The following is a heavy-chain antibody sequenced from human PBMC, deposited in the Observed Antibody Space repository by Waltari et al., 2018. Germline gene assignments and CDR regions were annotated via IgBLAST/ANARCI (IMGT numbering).Heavy chain of an antibody. J-gene: IGHJ4*02. CDR2: IYHSGST. CDR1: GYSISSGYY. CDR3: ARSFYYGSGSYSIFDY. D-gene: IGHD3-10*01. Sequence: QVQLQESGPGLVKPSETLSLTCAVSGYSISSGYYWGWIRQPPGKGLEWIGSIYHSGSTYYNPSLKSRVTILVDTAKNQFSLKLSSVTAADTAVYYCARSFYYGSGSYSIFDYWGQGTLVTVSS. V-gene: IGHV4-38-2*01.